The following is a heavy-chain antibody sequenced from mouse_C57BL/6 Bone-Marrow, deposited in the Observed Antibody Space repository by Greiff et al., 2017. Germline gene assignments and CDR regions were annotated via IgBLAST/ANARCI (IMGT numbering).Heavy chain of an antibody. CDR1: EYEFPSHD. CDR3: GRHGYGRGDY. J-gene: IGHJ4*01. V-gene: IGHV5-2*01. D-gene: IGHD2-2*01. CDR2: INSDGGSP. Sequence: EVQLVESGGGLVQPGESLKLSCESNEYEFPSHDMSWVRKTPEKRLELVAAINSDGGSPYYPDPMESRFILSSDNTKTTLYLQMSSLRSEDTAVYYCGRHGYGRGDYWGQGTSVTVSS.